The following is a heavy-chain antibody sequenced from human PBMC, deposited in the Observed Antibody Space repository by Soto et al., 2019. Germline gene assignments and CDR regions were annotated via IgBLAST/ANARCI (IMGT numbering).Heavy chain of an antibody. J-gene: IGHJ5*02. CDR1: GYSFSKYD. V-gene: IGHV1-8*01. CDR2: MNPNTGNT. Sequence: QVQLVQSGAEVKKPGASVKVSCKASGYSFSKYDINWVRQVAGQGLEWLGRMNPNTGNTRYAQKIQGRLTMTRNTSISIAYMELSSLISDDTAVYYCAREGGGATPTGLEPWGQGTLVIVSS. D-gene: IGHD1-1*01. CDR3: AREGGGATPTGLEP.